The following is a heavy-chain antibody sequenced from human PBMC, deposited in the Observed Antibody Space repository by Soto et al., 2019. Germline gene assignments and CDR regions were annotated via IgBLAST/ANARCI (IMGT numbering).Heavy chain of an antibody. CDR2: ISYDGSKK. CDR1: GFTFSSYG. D-gene: IGHD6-19*01. J-gene: IGHJ4*02. Sequence: QVQLVESGGGVVQPGRSLRLSCAASGFTFSSYGMHLVRQAPGKGLEWVAVISYDGSKKYYADSVTGRFTISRDNSKNTLYLRMNSLRAEDTAVYYCEKGRAYTIAVAGPVDYWCQGTLVTVSS. V-gene: IGHV3-30*18. CDR3: EKGRAYTIAVAGPVDY.